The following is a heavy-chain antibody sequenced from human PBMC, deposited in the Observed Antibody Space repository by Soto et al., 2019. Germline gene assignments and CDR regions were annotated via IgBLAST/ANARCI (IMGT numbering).Heavy chain of an antibody. CDR2: IHYSGSI. V-gene: IGHV4-30-4*08. CDR1: GGSSSDEYYH. CDR3: AREDDGGDRDYYGLDV. Sequence: PSETLSLTCTVSGGSSSDEYYHWTWIRQSPGKGLEWIGYIHYSGSIIYNPSFKSRVTISVDTSKNQFSLQLSSVTAADTAVYFCAREDDGGDRDYYGLDVWGQGTKVTVSS. J-gene: IGHJ6*02. D-gene: IGHD2-21*02.